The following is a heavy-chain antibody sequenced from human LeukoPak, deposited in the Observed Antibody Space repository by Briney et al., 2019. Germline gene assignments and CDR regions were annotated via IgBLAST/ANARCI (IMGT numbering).Heavy chain of an antibody. D-gene: IGHD3-3*01. CDR1: GFTFSSYA. J-gene: IGHJ4*02. Sequence: GRSLRLSCAASGFTFSSYAMHRVRQAPGKGREWVGVMSYDVSNKYYADSVKGRFTISRDNSKNPLYLQMNSLRADDTAVYYCAKRSGGPSPFDYWGQGALVTVSS. CDR2: MSYDVSNK. V-gene: IGHV3-30*04. CDR3: AKRSGGPSPFDY.